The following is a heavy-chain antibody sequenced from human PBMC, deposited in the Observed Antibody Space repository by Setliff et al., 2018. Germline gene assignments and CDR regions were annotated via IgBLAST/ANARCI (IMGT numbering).Heavy chain of an antibody. CDR2: ISYSATT. V-gene: IGHV4-31*03. CDR3: ARQDPAQYYFDY. CDR1: DDSMNSGAYY. D-gene: IGHD2-15*01. J-gene: IGHJ4*02. Sequence: TLSLTCIVSDDSMNSGAYYWSWIRQHPGQGLEWIGYISYSATTSYNPSLKSRISISMHTSRDQLSLQLTAVTAADTAMYYCARQDPAQYYFDYWGQGTLVTVS.